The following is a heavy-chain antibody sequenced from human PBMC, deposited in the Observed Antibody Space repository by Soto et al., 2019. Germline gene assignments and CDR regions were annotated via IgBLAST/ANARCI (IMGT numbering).Heavy chain of an antibody. D-gene: IGHD1-7*01. V-gene: IGHV3-23*01. CDR3: ARRFFWNYDFYYYRIDV. J-gene: IGHJ6*02. CDR1: GFTFSTYA. CDR2: ISGSGGTT. Sequence: PGGSLRLSCAASGFTFSTYAMSWVRQAPGKGPEWVSAISGSGGTTYYADSVKGRFTLSRDNAKDTLYLQMNSLRAEDTAVYYCARRFFWNYDFYYYRIDVWGQGTTVTVSS.